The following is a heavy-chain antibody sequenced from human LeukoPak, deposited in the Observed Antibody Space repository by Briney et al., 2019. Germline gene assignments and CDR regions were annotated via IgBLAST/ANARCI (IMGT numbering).Heavy chain of an antibody. J-gene: IGHJ4*02. CDR3: AKDRAFLQYSSGWAHRAVY. CDR2: IRYDGSNK. CDR1: GFTFSSYG. D-gene: IGHD6-19*01. Sequence: PGGSLRLSCAASGFTFSSYGMHWVRQAPGKGLEWVAFIRYDGSNKYYADSVKGRFTISRDNSKNTLYLQMNSLRAEDTAVYYCAKDRAFLQYSSGWAHRAVYWGQGTLVTVSS. V-gene: IGHV3-30*02.